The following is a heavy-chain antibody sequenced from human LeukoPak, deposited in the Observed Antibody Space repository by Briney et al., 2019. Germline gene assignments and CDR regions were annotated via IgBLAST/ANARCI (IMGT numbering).Heavy chain of an antibody. CDR2: IRYDGSNK. J-gene: IGHJ4*02. CDR1: GFTFSSYG. D-gene: IGHD6-19*01. Sequence: GGSLRLSCAASGFTFSSYGMHWVRQAPGKGLEWVAFIRYDGSNKYYADSVKGRFTISRDNAKNALFLQMNSLRAEDTALYYCAKDLKGWIAVAGLPDYWGQGTLVTVSS. V-gene: IGHV3-30*02. CDR3: AKDLKGWIAVAGLPDY.